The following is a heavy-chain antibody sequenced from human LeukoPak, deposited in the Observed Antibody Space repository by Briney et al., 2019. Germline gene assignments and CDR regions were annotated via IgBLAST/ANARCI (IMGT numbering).Heavy chain of an antibody. V-gene: IGHV4-59*08. J-gene: IGHJ6*02. Sequence: PSETLSLTCTVSGGSISSYYWSWIRQPPGKGLEWIGYIYYIGSTNYNPSLKSRVTISVDTSKNQFSLKLSSVTAADTAVYYCARHQAGTSYAERYYYYGMDVWGQGTTVTVSS. D-gene: IGHD5-18*01. CDR1: GGSISSYY. CDR3: ARHQAGTSYAERYYYYGMDV. CDR2: IYYIGST.